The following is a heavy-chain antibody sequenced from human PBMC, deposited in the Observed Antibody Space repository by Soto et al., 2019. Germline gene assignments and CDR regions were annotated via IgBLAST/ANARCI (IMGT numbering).Heavy chain of an antibody. J-gene: IGHJ4*02. V-gene: IGHV3-30-3*01. D-gene: IGHD3-3*01. CDR3: ARAAYYDFWSGYSTNLDY. Sequence: GGSLRLSCAASGFTFSSYAMHWVRQAPGKGLEWVAVISYDGSNKYYADSVKGRFTISRDNSKNTLYLQMNSLRAEDTAVYYCARAAYYDFWSGYSTNLDYWGQGTLVTVSS. CDR1: GFTFSSYA. CDR2: ISYDGSNK.